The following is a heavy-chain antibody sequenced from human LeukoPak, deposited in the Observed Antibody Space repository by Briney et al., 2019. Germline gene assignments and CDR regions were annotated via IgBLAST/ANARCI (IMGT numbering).Heavy chain of an antibody. D-gene: IGHD6-19*01. Sequence: ASVKVSCKTSGYTFTDYYIHWVRQAPGRGREWMGQLNPHTGGANYPQKFQGRVTITRDTPISTAYIELSRLRSDDTAVYYCARGGDSSGWHDGGFDYWGQGTLVTVSS. CDR2: LNPHTGGA. V-gene: IGHV1-2*06. CDR1: GYTFTDYY. CDR3: ARGGDSSGWHDGGFDY. J-gene: IGHJ4*02.